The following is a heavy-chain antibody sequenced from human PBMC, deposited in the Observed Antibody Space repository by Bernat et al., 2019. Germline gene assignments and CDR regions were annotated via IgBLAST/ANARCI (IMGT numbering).Heavy chain of an antibody. V-gene: IGHV4-34*01. CDR1: GGSFSGYY. CDR2: ITHSGST. D-gene: IGHD3-16*01. Sequence: QVQLQQWGAGLLKPSETLSLTCAVYGGSFSGYYWSWLRQPPGKGLEWIGEITHSGSTNYNPSLKSRVTISVDTSKNQFSLRLSSVTAAATAVYYCAKSRRGGVPPGYVFWGQGTLVTVSS. J-gene: IGHJ4*02. CDR3: AKSRRGGVPPGYVF.